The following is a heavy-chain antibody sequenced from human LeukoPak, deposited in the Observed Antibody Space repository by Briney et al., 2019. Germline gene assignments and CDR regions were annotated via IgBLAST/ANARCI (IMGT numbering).Heavy chain of an antibody. Sequence: PSETLSLTCTVSGGSISSSNYYWGWIRQPPGKGLEWIGSIYYSGSTYYSPSLKSRVTISVDTSKDQFSLKLSSVTAADTAVYYCARHKMVRGIGYYYYMDVWGKGTTVTISS. CDR1: GGSISSSNYY. CDR2: IYYSGST. CDR3: ARHKMVRGIGYYYYMDV. V-gene: IGHV4-39*01. D-gene: IGHD3-10*01. J-gene: IGHJ6*03.